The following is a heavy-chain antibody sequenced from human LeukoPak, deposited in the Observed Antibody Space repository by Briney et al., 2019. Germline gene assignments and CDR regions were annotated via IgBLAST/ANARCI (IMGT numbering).Heavy chain of an antibody. D-gene: IGHD1-26*01. Sequence: RGGSLRLSCAASGFTVSNNYMSWVRQRPGKGLEWVSVIYSGGNTYYADSVRGRFTISRDNSQNTLYLQMNSLRGEDTAVYYCAKDGDTMSGTYYYDMDVWGKGTTVTIS. J-gene: IGHJ6*03. CDR1: GFTVSNNY. CDR3: AKDGDTMSGTYYYDMDV. V-gene: IGHV3-66*02. CDR2: IYSGGNT.